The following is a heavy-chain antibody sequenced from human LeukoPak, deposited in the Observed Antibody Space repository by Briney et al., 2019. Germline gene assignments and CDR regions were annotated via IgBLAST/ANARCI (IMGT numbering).Heavy chain of an antibody. J-gene: IGHJ5*02. Sequence: SETLSLTCTVSGYSISSTYCWGWIRQPPGKGLEWVGSIYHSGSTYYNPSLKSRVTISVDTSKNQFSLKLSSVTAADTAVYYCARDPLYCSGGSCYSTWFDPWGQGTLVTVSS. CDR1: GYSISSTYC. CDR2: IYHSGST. D-gene: IGHD2-15*01. CDR3: ARDPLYCSGGSCYSTWFDP. V-gene: IGHV4-38-2*02.